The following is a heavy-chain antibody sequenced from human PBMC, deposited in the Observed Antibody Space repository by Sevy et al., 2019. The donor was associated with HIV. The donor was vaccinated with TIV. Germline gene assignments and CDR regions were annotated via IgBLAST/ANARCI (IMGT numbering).Heavy chain of an antibody. V-gene: IGHV4-39*01. Sequence: SETLSLTCTVSGGSITRSNYYWGWIRQPPGKGLEWVGSISDTGSTYYNPSLKSRVTIYRDTSKNQFSLKLNSVTVADTTIYFCASRAIAVAGLDAFDIWGQGTLVTVSS. D-gene: IGHD6-19*01. CDR3: ASRAIAVAGLDAFDI. J-gene: IGHJ3*02. CDR1: GGSITRSNYY. CDR2: ISDTGST.